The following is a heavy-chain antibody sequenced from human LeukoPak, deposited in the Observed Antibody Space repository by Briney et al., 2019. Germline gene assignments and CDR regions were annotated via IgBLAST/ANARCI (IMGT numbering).Heavy chain of an antibody. CDR2: IKQDGSEK. CDR3: AKGEYGPFDY. V-gene: IGHV3-7*03. Sequence: GGSLRLSSAASGFTFSSYWMSWVRQAPGKGLEWVANIKQDGSEKYYVDSVKGRFTISRDNSKNTLYLQMNSLRAEDTAVYYCAKGEYGPFDYWGQGTLVTVSS. D-gene: IGHD3-10*01. CDR1: GFTFSSYW. J-gene: IGHJ4*02.